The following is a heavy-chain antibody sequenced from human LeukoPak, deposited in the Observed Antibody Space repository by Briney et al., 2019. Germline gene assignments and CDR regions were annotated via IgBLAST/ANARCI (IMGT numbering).Heavy chain of an antibody. D-gene: IGHD2-15*01. CDR3: ARDKEGGSNDH. CDR2: IKKDGREK. CDR1: GFTFSRHW. J-gene: IGHJ4*02. Sequence: PGGSLRLSCAASGFTFSRHWMSWVRQAPGKGLEWLANIKKDGREKKYVDSLKDRFTISRDNTKNSVYLQMSGLRVDDTAIYYCARDKEGGSNDHWGQGTLVTVSS. V-gene: IGHV3-7*01.